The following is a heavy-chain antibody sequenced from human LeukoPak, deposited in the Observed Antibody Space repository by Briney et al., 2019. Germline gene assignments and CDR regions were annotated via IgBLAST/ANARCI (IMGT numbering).Heavy chain of an antibody. Sequence: PGGSLRLSCAASGFTFSSYGMHWVRQAPGKGPEWVANVQQDGGERYYVDSVKGRFTISRDNAKNSLYLQMDSLRAEDTAMYYCARDKVVGATYFDYWGQGILVTVSS. J-gene: IGHJ4*02. CDR1: GFTFSSYG. CDR2: VQQDGGER. V-gene: IGHV3-7*01. CDR3: ARDKVVGATYFDY. D-gene: IGHD1-26*01.